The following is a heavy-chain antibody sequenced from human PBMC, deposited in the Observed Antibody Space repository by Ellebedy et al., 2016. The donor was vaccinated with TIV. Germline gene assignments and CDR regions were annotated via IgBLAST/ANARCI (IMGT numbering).Heavy chain of an antibody. Sequence: GESLKISCAASGLTFSSHAMSWVRQAPGKGLEWVSSITESDCNTYYADSVKGRFTVSRDNSMTTVYLEMNSLRAEDTALYYCARDLDKSSGWYGGAAYWGQGTQVTVSS. V-gene: IGHV3-23*01. J-gene: IGHJ4*02. CDR2: ITESDCNT. D-gene: IGHD6-19*01. CDR3: ARDLDKSSGWYGGAAY. CDR1: GLTFSSHA.